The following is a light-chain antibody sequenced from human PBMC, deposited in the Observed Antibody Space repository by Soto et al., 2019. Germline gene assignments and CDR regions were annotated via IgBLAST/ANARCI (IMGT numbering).Light chain of an antibody. Sequence: IQMTQSPSSLSASVGDRVTITCRASQGIRSDLGWFQQKPGKAPNXXLHTVSRLQSGVPSRFSGSGSGTDFTLTISSLQHADVATYYCQKYNRAPWTFGQGTKVDI. CDR1: QGIRSD. CDR2: TVS. J-gene: IGKJ1*01. CDR3: QKYNRAPWT. V-gene: IGKV1-27*01.